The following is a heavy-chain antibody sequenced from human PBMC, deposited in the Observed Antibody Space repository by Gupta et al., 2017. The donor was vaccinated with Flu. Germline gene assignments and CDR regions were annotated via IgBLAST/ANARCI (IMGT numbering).Heavy chain of an antibody. CDR1: GGSISSYY. D-gene: IGHD3-22*01. J-gene: IGHJ4*02. Sequence: QVQLQESGPGLVKPSETLSLTCTVSGGSISSYYWSWIRQPPGKGLEWIGYIYYSGSTNYNPSLKSRVTISVDTSKNQFSLKLSSVTAADTAVYYCARDRKGYYYDSRDGANYFDYWGQGTLATVSS. V-gene: IGHV4-59*01. CDR3: ARDRKGYYYDSRDGANYFDY. CDR2: IYYSGST.